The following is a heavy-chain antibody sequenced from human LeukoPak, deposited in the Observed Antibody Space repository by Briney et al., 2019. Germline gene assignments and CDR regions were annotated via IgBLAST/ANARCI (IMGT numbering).Heavy chain of an antibody. CDR2: ISGSSGII. CDR3: AKDDRSSITMVRGVISY. CDR1: GFTFNTYT. Sequence: GGSLRLSCAASGFTFNTYTMNWVRQAPGKGLEWVSYISGSSGIIDYADSVRGRFTISRDNAKNSLYLQMNSLRAEDTAVYYCAKDDRSSITMVRGVISYWGQGTLVTVSS. J-gene: IGHJ4*02. D-gene: IGHD3-10*01. V-gene: IGHV3-48*01.